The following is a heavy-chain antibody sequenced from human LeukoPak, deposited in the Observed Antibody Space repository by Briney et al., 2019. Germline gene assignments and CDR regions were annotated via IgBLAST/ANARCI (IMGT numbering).Heavy chain of an antibody. CDR2: ISAYNGNT. Sequence: ASVKVSCKASGYSFSGYATSWVRQAPGQGLEWMGRISAYNGNTNYAQKLQGRVTMTTDTSTSTAYMELRSLRSDDTAVYYCARDHTPVVVAATLDSWFDPWGQGTLVTVSS. CDR1: GYSFSGYA. CDR3: ARDHTPVVVAATLDSWFDP. V-gene: IGHV1-18*04. J-gene: IGHJ5*02. D-gene: IGHD2-15*01.